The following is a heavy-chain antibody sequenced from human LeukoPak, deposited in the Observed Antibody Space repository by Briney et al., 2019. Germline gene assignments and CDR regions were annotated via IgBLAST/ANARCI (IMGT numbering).Heavy chain of an antibody. D-gene: IGHD3-22*01. CDR3: ARQYYESSGYVDY. V-gene: IGHV4-59*08. CDR1: VGSITSYY. J-gene: IGHJ4*02. CDR2: VQYSGST. Sequence: PSETLSLTCTVSVGSITSYYWNWIRQRPGKGLECIGSVQYSGSTYYSPSLKSRVAISVDTSKNQLSLNLTSVTAADTAVYYCARQYYESSGYVDYWGQGYLVTVSS.